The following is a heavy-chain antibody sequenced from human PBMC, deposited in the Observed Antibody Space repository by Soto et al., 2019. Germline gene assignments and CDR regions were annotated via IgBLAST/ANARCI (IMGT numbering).Heavy chain of an antibody. CDR3: ARVGLRFLEWDYYYMDV. V-gene: IGHV3-48*01. J-gene: IGHJ6*03. Sequence: ESGGGLVQPGGSLRLSCAASGFTFSSYSMNWVRQAPGKGLEWVSYISSSSSTIYYADSVKGRFTISRDNAKNSLYLQMNSLRAEDTAVYYCARVGLRFLEWDYYYMDVWGKGTTVTVSS. CDR1: GFTFSSYS. CDR2: ISSSSSTI. D-gene: IGHD3-3*01.